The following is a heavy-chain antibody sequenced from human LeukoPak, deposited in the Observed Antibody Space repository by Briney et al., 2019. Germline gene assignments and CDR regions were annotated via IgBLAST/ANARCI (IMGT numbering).Heavy chain of an antibody. D-gene: IGHD3-10*01. CDR3: ASDRIWFGESTNEY. CDR2: INHSGST. CDR1: GGSFSGYY. J-gene: IGHJ4*02. V-gene: IGHV4-34*01. Sequence: PSETLSLTCAVYGGSFSGYYWSWIRQPPGKGLEWIGEINHSGSTNYNPSLKSRVTISVDTSKNQFSLNLNSVTAADTAFYCCASDRIWFGESTNEYWGQGTLVTVSS.